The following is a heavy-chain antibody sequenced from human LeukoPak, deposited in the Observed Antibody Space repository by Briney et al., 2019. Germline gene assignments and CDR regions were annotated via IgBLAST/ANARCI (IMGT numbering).Heavy chain of an antibody. J-gene: IGHJ4*02. CDR2: INHSGST. CDR1: GASFSGYY. Sequence: PSETLSLTCAVYGASFSGYYWSWIRQPPGKGLEWIGEINHSGSTNYNPSLKSRVTISVDTSKNQFSLKLSSVTAADTAVYYCARLGDYWGQGTLVTVSS. V-gene: IGHV4-34*01. CDR3: ARLGDY.